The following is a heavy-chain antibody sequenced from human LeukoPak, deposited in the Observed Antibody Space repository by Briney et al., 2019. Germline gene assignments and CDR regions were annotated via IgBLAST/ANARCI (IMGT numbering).Heavy chain of an antibody. V-gene: IGHV3-23*01. CDR2: ISGSGVST. D-gene: IGHD6-19*01. Sequence: GGSLRLSCAASGFTFSSYAMSWVRQAPGKGPEWVSAISGSGVSTYYADSVKGRFTISRDNSKNTLYLQLNSLRAEDTAVYYCAKDQAGGWFVDYWGQGTLVTVSS. J-gene: IGHJ4*02. CDR1: GFTFSSYA. CDR3: AKDQAGGWFVDY.